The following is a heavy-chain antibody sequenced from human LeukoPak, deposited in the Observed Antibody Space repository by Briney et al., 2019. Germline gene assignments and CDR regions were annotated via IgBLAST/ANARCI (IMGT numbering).Heavy chain of an antibody. Sequence: SETLSLTCSVSGGSIRSGDHHWAWVRQPPGKGLEFIGSLDESGRPYYNRPLKSRVSISGDTSGKQFSLNLTSVTAADTAVYFCTRDLGGYPFFMDVWGRGTTVIVSS. J-gene: IGHJ6*03. CDR2: LDESGRP. CDR3: TRDLGGYPFFMDV. D-gene: IGHD2-15*01. CDR1: GGSIRSGDHH. V-gene: IGHV4-39*07.